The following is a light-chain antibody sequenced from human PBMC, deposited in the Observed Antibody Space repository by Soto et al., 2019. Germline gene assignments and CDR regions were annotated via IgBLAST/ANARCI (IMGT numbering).Light chain of an antibody. V-gene: IGLV2-14*01. CDR3: NSYTSGTTLGV. J-gene: IGLJ1*01. Sequence: QSVLTQPASVSGSPGQSITISCTGTSSDVGGYNYVSWYQHHPGQAPKLLIYEVGNRPSGVSSRFSGSKSGNTASLTISGLQAEDEADYYCNSYTSGTTLGVFGTGTKLTVL. CDR1: SSDVGGYNY. CDR2: EVG.